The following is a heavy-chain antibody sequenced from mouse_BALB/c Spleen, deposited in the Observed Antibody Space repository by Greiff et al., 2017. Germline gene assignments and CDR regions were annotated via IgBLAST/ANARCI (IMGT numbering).Heavy chain of an antibody. J-gene: IGHJ4*01. CDR2: IYPGDGST. CDR3: AREGGYGNYGDYAMDY. CDR1: GYTFTSYY. V-gene: IGHV1S56*01. D-gene: IGHD2-1*01. Sequence: QVQLQQSGPELVKPGASVKMSCKASGYTFTSYYIHWVKQRPGQGLEWIGWIYPGDGSTKYNEKFKGKTTLTADKSSSTAYMLLSSLTSEDSAIYFCAREGGYGNYGDYAMDYWGQGTSVTVSS.